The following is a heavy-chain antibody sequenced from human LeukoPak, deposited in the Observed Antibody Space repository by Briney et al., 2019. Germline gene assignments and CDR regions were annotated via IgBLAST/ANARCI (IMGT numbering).Heavy chain of an antibody. CDR3: ARAGVDSSGYYYQGFDY. Sequence: GGSLRLSCAASGFTFSSYWMHWVRQAPGKGLEWISYITSNGNSVYYAASVKGRFTISRDNAKNSLYLQVNSLTAEDAAVYYCARAGVDSSGYYYQGFDYWGQGTQVTVSS. CDR2: ITSNGNSV. V-gene: IGHV3-48*04. D-gene: IGHD3-3*01. CDR1: GFTFSSYW. J-gene: IGHJ4*02.